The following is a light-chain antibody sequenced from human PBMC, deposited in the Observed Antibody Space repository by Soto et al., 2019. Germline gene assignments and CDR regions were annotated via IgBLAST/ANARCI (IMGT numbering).Light chain of an antibody. CDR3: GAWDDSLNVVV. V-gene: IGLV1-36*01. J-gene: IGLJ2*01. CDR2: YDD. CDR1: SSNIGKNA. Sequence: QSVLTQPPSVSEAPRQRVTISCSGNSSNIGKNAVNWYQHLPGKAPKLLIYYDDLHPSGVSDRFSGCKCGTSASLAISGLQSADEGDYYCGAWDDSLNVVVFGGGTQLTVL.